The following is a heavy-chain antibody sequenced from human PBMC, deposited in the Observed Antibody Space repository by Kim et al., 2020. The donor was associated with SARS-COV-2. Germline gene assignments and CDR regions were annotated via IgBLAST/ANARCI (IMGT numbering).Heavy chain of an antibody. J-gene: IGHJ4*02. D-gene: IGHD3-22*01. Sequence: PSLKSRVTISVDTSKNQFSLKLSSVTAADTAVYYCARGDSSGYYYVYFDYWGQGTLVTVSS. V-gene: IGHV4-59*09. CDR3: ARGDSSGYYYVYFDY.